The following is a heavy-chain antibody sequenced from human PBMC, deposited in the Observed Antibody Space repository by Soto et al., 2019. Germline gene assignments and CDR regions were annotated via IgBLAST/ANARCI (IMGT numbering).Heavy chain of an antibody. V-gene: IGHV3-21*01. Sequence: PGGSLRLSCATSGFTFSSHSMNWVRQAPGKGLEWVSSISGSGTYTYYADSVKGRFTISRDNAKNSLYLQMNSLRAEDTAVYYCARHPERIAEIGWFDPWGQGTLVTVSS. CDR2: ISGSGTYT. J-gene: IGHJ5*02. CDR1: GFTFSSHS. CDR3: ARHPERIAEIGWFDP. D-gene: IGHD6-13*01.